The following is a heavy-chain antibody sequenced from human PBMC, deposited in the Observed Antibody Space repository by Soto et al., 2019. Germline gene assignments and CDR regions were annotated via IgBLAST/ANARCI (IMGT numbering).Heavy chain of an antibody. CDR3: ARVYDYGGGGYYYYGMDV. J-gene: IGHJ6*02. CDR1: GYTFTSYG. CDR2: ISAYNGNT. Sequence: GASVKVSCKASGYTFTSYGISWVRQAPGQGLEWMGWISAYNGNTNYAQKLQGRVTMTTDTSTSTAYMELRGLRSDDTAVYYCARVYDYGGGGYYYYGMDVWGQGTTVTVSS. D-gene: IGHD4-17*01. V-gene: IGHV1-18*01.